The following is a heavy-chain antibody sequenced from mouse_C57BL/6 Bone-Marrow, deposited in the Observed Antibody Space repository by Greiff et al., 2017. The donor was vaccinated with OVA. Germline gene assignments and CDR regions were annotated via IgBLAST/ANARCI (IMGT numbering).Heavy chain of an antibody. D-gene: IGHD2-1*01. CDR1: GYTFTSYG. CDR3: ARSVYYGNLGDV. J-gene: IGHJ1*03. Sequence: VQLQQSGAELARPGASVKLSCKASGYTFTSYGISWVKQRTGQGLEWIGEIYPRSGNTYYNEKFKGKATLTADKSSSTAYMELRSLTSEDSAVYFCARSVYYGNLGDVWGTGTTVTVSS. CDR2: IYPRSGNT. V-gene: IGHV1-81*01.